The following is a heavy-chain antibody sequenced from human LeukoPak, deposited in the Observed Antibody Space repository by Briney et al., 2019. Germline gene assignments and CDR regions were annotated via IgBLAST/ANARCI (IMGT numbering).Heavy chain of an antibody. V-gene: IGHV3-23*01. D-gene: IGHD1-26*01. Sequence: GGSLRLSCAASGFTFSTYVMSWVRQAPGKGLEWVSGISDSGDNTYYADSVKGRFTISRDNSKNTLYLQMNSLRAEDTAVYYCARVGMSFDYWGQGTLVTVSS. J-gene: IGHJ4*02. CDR1: GFTFSTYV. CDR3: ARVGMSFDY. CDR2: ISDSGDNT.